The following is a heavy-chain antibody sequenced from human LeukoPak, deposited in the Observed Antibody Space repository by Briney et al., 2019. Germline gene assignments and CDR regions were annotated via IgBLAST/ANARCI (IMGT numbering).Heavy chain of an antibody. V-gene: IGHV3-23*01. Sequence: GGSLRLSCAASGFTFSSYAMSWVRQAPGKGLEWVSAISGSGGSTYYADSVKGRFTISRGNSKNTLYLQMNSLRAEDTAVYYCAKAPIVVVPAGSDYWGQGTLVTVSS. J-gene: IGHJ4*02. CDR2: ISGSGGST. CDR1: GFTFSSYA. D-gene: IGHD2-2*01. CDR3: AKAPIVVVPAGSDY.